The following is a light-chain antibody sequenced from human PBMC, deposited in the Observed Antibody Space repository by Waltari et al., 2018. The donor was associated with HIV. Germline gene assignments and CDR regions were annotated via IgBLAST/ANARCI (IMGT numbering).Light chain of an antibody. CDR3: LLSFNGVVV. V-gene: IGLV7-46*01. Sequence: QAVVTQEPSLTVSPGGTVTLTCASSTGAVTSGPFPYWFQRRPGQAPKTIIYDTTNRHAWTPARFSGSLLGGKAALTLSGAQFEDEADYFCLLSFNGVVVFGGGTTLTVL. J-gene: IGLJ2*01. CDR1: TGAVTSGPF. CDR2: DTT.